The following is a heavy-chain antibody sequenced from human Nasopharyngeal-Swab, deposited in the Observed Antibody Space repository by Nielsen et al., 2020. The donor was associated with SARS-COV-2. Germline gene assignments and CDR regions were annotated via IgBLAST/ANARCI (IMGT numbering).Heavy chain of an antibody. CDR2: VVPEDGEP. D-gene: IGHD3-3*01. Sequence: ASVKVSCKVSVYTLTVLPIHWVRQAPGKGLEWMGTVVPEDGEPIYAQNFQGRVTMTEDTSTYTAYLELSSLRSEDTAVYYCASEGSGVFGVVIYAFDIWGPGTLVTVSS. CDR3: ASEGSGVFGVVIYAFDI. CDR1: VYTLTVLP. J-gene: IGHJ3*02. V-gene: IGHV1-24*01.